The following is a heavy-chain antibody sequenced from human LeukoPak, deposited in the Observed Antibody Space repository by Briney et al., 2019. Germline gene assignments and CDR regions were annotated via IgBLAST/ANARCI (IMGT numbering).Heavy chain of an antibody. V-gene: IGHV4-59*01. CDR3: ARASLVRHNWFDP. CDR2: IYYSGST. D-gene: IGHD3-10*01. J-gene: IGHJ5*02. CDR1: GGSISSYY. Sequence: SETLSLTCTVSGGSISSYYWSWIRQPPGKGLEWIGYIYYSGSTNYNPSLKSRVTISVDTSKNQSSLKLSSVTAADTAVYYCARASLVRHNWFDPWGQGTLVTVSS.